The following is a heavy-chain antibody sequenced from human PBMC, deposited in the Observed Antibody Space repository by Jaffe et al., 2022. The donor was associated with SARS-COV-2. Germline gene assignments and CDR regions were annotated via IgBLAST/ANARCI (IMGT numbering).Heavy chain of an antibody. CDR1: GFTFSSYG. CDR2: IWYDGSNK. D-gene: IGHD4-17*01. Sequence: QVQLVESGGGVVQPGRSLRLSCAASGFTFSSYGMHWVRQAPGKGLEWVAVIWYDGSNKYYADSVKGRFTISRDNSKNTLYLQMNSLRAEDTAVYYCARDPRNYGHGGEGMDVWGQGTTVTVSS. J-gene: IGHJ6*02. V-gene: IGHV3-33*01. CDR3: ARDPRNYGHGGEGMDV.